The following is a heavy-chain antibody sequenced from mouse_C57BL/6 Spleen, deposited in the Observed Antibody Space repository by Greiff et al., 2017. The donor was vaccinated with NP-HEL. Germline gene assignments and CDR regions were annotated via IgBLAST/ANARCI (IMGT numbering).Heavy chain of an antibody. CDR3: ARGEDSSGYYFDY. CDR1: GYTFTSYW. Sequence: QVQLQQPGAELVMPGASVKLSCKASGYTFTSYWMHWVKQRPGQGLEWIGEIDPSDSYTNYNQKFKGKSTLTVDKSSSTAYMQLSSLTSDDSAVYYCARGEDSSGYYFDYWGQGTTLTVSS. CDR2: IDPSDSYT. V-gene: IGHV1-69*01. D-gene: IGHD3-2*02. J-gene: IGHJ2*01.